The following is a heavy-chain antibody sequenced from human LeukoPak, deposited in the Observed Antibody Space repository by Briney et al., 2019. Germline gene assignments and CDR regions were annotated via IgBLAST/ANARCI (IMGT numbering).Heavy chain of an antibody. J-gene: IGHJ4*02. V-gene: IGHV1-2*02. CDR2: INPNSGGT. CDR1: GYTFSVFY. Sequence: GASVKVSCKASGYTFSVFYIHWVRQAPAQGLEWMGWINPNSGGTNYAQKLQGRVTMTTDTSTSTAYMELRSLRSDDTAVYYCARDVWGSYHPNFDYWGQGTLVTVSS. D-gene: IGHD3-16*02. CDR3: ARDVWGSYHPNFDY.